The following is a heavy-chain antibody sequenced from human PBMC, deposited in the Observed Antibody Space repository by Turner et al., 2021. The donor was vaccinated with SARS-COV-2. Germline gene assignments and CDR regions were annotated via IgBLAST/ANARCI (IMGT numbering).Heavy chain of an antibody. Sequence: QVQLVQSGAEMKKPGYSVKVSCKASGGTFSTFSSYAINWVRQAPGQGLEWMGGIIPIFGTANYAQKFQGRVTITADESTSTVYMELSSLRSEDTAVYYCARDSAYLPSKNWFDPWGQGTLVTVSS. CDR1: GGTFSTFSSYA. CDR2: IIPIFGTA. CDR3: ARDSAYLPSKNWFDP. J-gene: IGHJ5*02. V-gene: IGHV1-69*01. D-gene: IGHD5-12*01.